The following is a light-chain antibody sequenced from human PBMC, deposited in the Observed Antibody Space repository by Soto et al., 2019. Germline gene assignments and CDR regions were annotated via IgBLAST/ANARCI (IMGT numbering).Light chain of an antibody. Sequence: EIVLTQSPATLSLSPGERATLSCRASQSISSHLAWYQQKPGQAPRRLMYDVSNRATGIPARVSGSGSGTDFTITISSLESEDFAVYDCQKRKPGPLTFGGGTKVEIK. CDR3: QKRKPGPLT. CDR1: QSISSH. J-gene: IGKJ4*01. V-gene: IGKV3-11*01. CDR2: DVS.